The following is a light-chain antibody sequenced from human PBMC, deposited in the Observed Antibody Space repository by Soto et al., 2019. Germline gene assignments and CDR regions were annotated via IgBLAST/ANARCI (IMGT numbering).Light chain of an antibody. V-gene: IGKV3-11*01. Sequence: EIVLTQSPATLSLSPGERATLSCRASQSVSSYLAWYRQKPGQAPRLLIYDASNRATGIPARFSGSGSGTDFTLTISSLEPDDFAVYYCQQRSNWRYTFGQGTRLEIK. J-gene: IGKJ5*01. CDR2: DAS. CDR3: QQRSNWRYT. CDR1: QSVSSY.